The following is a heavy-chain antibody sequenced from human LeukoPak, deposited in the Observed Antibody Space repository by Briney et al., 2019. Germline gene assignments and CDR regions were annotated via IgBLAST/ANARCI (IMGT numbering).Heavy chain of an antibody. D-gene: IGHD2-15*01. CDR3: VRDVSRRMGMDV. J-gene: IGHJ6*02. CDR2: IGPVSSNI. Sequence: GGSLRLSCAASGFTFSNYAMSWVRQAPGKGLEWVSTIGPVSSNIWIADSLKGRFTISRDNPKNSLYLQMNSLRAEDTAAYYCVRDVSRRMGMDVWGQGTTVTVSS. CDR1: GFTFSNYA. V-gene: IGHV3-21*01.